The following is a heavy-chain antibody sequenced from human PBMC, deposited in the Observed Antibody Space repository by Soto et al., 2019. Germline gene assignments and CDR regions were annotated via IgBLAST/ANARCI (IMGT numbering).Heavy chain of an antibody. CDR1: GYTFTSYG. D-gene: IGHD3-10*01. V-gene: IGHV1-18*01. Sequence: QVQLVQSGAEVKKPGASVKVSCKASGYTFTSYGISWVRQAPGQGLEWMGWISAYNGNTNYAQKLQGRVTMTTDTSTSTAYMELRSLRSDDTAVYYCARGGLLLWFGELSARGENWLDPWGQGTLVTVSS. J-gene: IGHJ5*02. CDR3: ARGGLLLWFGELSARGENWLDP. CDR2: ISAYNGNT.